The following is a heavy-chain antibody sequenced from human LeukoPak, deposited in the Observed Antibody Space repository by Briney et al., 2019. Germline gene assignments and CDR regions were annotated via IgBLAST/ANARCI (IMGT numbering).Heavy chain of an antibody. CDR2: IKQDGSEK. J-gene: IGHJ6*02. D-gene: IGHD2-8*01. V-gene: IGHV3-7*01. Sequence: PGGSLRLSCAASGFTFSSYWMSWVRQAPGKGLEWVANIKQDGSEKYYVDSVKGRFTISRDNAKNSLYLQMNSRRAEDSAVYYCARDRYCTNGVCFLYGMDVWGQGTTVTVSS. CDR1: GFTFSSYW. CDR3: ARDRYCTNGVCFLYGMDV.